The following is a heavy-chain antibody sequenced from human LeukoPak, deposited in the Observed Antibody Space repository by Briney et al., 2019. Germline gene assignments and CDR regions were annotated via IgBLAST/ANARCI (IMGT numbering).Heavy chain of an antibody. V-gene: IGHV3-7*01. CDR3: ARDPFTYYYGSGSYSGQGSFDY. J-gene: IGHJ4*02. Sequence: GGSLRLSCAASGFTFSSYWMSWVRQAPGKGLEWVANIKQDGSEKYYVDSVKGRFTISRDNAKNSLYLQMNSLRAEDTAVYYCARDPFTYYYGSGSYSGQGSFDYWGQGTLVTVSS. D-gene: IGHD3-10*01. CDR1: GFTFSSYW. CDR2: IKQDGSEK.